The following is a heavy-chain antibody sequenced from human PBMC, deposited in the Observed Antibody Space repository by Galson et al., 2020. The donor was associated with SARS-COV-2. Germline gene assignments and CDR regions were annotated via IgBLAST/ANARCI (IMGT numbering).Heavy chain of an antibody. Sequence: SETLSLTCTVSGYSVSTTNYWGWVRQPPGRGLEWIGSVYPSGTTYYNPSLQSRVTISVDTSKNQFSLRLDSVTAADTALYYCARQGVNMIVLVTVPGWYFDLWGRGTLVTVYS. CDR2: VYPSGTT. J-gene: IGHJ2*01. V-gene: IGHV4-38-2*02. D-gene: IGHD3-22*01. CDR3: ARQGVNMIVLVTVPGWYFDL. CDR1: GYSVSTTNY.